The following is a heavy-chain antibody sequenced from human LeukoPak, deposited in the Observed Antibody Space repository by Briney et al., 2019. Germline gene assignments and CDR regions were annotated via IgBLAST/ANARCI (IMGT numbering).Heavy chain of an antibody. V-gene: IGHV4-39*02. CDR2: IYYSGST. J-gene: IGHJ3*02. D-gene: IGHD6-13*01. CDR3: ARDPSHRVAAAVYDAFDI. Sequence: PSQTLSLTCTVSGGSISSSSYYWGWIRQPPGKGLEWIGSIYYSGSTYYNPSLKSRVTISVDTSKNQFSLKLSSVTAADTAVYYCARDPSHRVAAAVYDAFDIWGQGTMVTVSS. CDR1: GGSISSSSYY.